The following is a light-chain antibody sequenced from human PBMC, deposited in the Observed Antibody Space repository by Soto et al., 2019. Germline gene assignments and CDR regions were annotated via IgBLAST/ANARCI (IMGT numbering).Light chain of an antibody. CDR1: QSISSTY. CDR3: QQYDSPPRT. CDR2: GAS. Sequence: EIVLTQSPGTLSLSPGKRVTLSCRASQSISSTYLAWYQQKPGQAPRLLIYGASSRATGIPDRFSGRGSGKDFTLTISRLEPEDFAVYYCQQYDSPPRTFGQGTKVEVQ. J-gene: IGKJ1*01. V-gene: IGKV3-20*01.